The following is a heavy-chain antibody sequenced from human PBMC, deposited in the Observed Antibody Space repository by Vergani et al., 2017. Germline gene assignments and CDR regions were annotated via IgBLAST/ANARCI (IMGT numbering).Heavy chain of an antibody. D-gene: IGHD2/OR15-2a*01. CDR3: AKEWVPFSQYYYYGMDV. V-gene: IGHV1-69*01. Sequence: QVQLVQSGAEVKKPGSSVKVSCKASGGTFSSYAISWVRQAPGQGLEWMGGIIPIFGTANYAQKFQGRVTITADESTSTAYMELSSLRSEDTAVYYCAKEWVPFSQYYYYGMDVWGQGTTVTVSS. CDR2: IIPIFGTA. J-gene: IGHJ6*02. CDR1: GGTFSSYA.